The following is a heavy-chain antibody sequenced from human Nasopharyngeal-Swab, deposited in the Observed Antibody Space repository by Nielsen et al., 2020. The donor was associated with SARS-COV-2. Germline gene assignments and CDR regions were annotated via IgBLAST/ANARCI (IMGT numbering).Heavy chain of an antibody. Sequence: GESLKISCAASGFTFNSYWMHWVRQAPGKGLVWVSRINTDATSTSYADSVKGRFTIFRDNAKNSLYLQMDSLRAEDTAVYYCARDQAYYDSSGLDYWGQGTLVTVST. CDR3: ARDQAYYDSSGLDY. CDR2: INTDATST. CDR1: GFTFNSYW. J-gene: IGHJ4*02. V-gene: IGHV3-74*01. D-gene: IGHD3-22*01.